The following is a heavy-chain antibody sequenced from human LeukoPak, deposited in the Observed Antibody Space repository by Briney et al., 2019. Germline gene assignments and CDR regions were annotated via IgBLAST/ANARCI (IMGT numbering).Heavy chain of an antibody. CDR1: GSTFSSYA. CDR3: AKETYSSGWYPYFDY. CDR2: ISGSGGST. D-gene: IGHD6-19*01. Sequence: GSLRLSCVASGSTFSSYAMSWVRQAPGKGLEWVSGISGSGGSTYYADSVKGRFTISRDNSKNTLFLQMNSLRAEDTAVYYCAKETYSSGWYPYFDYWGQGTLVTVSS. J-gene: IGHJ4*02. V-gene: IGHV3-23*01.